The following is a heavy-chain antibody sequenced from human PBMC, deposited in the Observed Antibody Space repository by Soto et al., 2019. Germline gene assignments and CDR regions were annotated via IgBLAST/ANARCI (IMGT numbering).Heavy chain of an antibody. CDR3: ARDDDYVWGRYRYGMDV. CDR2: INPNSGGT. J-gene: IGHJ6*02. CDR1: GYTFTGYY. D-gene: IGHD3-16*02. V-gene: IGHV1-2*02. Sequence: GASVKVSCKASGYTFTGYYMHWVRQAPGQGLEWMGWINPNSGGTNYAQKFQGRVTMTRDTSISTAYMELSRLGSEDTAVYYCARDDDYVWGRYRYGMDVWGQGTTVTVSS.